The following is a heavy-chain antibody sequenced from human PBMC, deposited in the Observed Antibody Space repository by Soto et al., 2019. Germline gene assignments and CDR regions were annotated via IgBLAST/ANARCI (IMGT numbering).Heavy chain of an antibody. CDR3: ARAIGPTLFDY. CDR2: IGTTGDT. Sequence: GGSLRLSCSASGFTFSSYDMHWVRQGTGKGLEWVSAIGTTGDTYYAGSVKGRFTISRENAKNSLYLQMNSLRAGDTAIYFCARAIGPTLFDYWGQGALVTVSS. D-gene: IGHD3-22*01. J-gene: IGHJ4*02. CDR1: GFTFSSYD. V-gene: IGHV3-13*04.